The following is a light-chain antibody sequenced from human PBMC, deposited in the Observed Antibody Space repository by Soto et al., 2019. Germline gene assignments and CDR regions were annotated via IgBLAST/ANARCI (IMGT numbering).Light chain of an antibody. CDR2: DAS. CDR1: QSVSSY. V-gene: IGKV3-11*01. CDR3: QQRSDWPPLT. Sequence: EIVLTQSPATLSLSPGERATLSCRASQSVSSYLAWYQQKPGQAPRRLIYDASTRATGIPARFSGSGSGTDFTLTSISLEPEDVAVYYCQQRSDWPPLTFGGGTKVEIK. J-gene: IGKJ4*01.